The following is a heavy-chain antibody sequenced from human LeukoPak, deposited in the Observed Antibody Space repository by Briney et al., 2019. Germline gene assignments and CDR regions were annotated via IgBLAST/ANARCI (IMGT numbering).Heavy chain of an antibody. CDR1: GGTFSSYA. D-gene: IGHD3-3*01. CDR3: ARETAPNYDFWSGHRTPGYYYYMDV. Sequence: ASVKVSCKASGGTFSSYAISWVRQAPGQGLEWMGGIIPIFGTANYAQKFQGRVTITADESTSTAYMELSSLRSEDTAVYYCARETAPNYDFWSGHRTPGYYYYMDVWGKGTTVTVSS. V-gene: IGHV1-69*13. CDR2: IIPIFGTA. J-gene: IGHJ6*03.